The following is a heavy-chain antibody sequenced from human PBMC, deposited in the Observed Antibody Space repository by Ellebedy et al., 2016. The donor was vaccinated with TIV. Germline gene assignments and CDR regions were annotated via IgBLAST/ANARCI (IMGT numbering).Heavy chain of an antibody. CDR2: INPNSGGT. J-gene: IGHJ4*02. D-gene: IGHD4-17*01. CDR1: GYTFTDYY. CDR3: ARVSYGDSPYYFDY. Sequence: ASVKVSCKASGYTFTDYYMHWVRQAPGQGLEWMGWINPNSGGTNYAQKFQGRVTMTRDTSISTAYMELRSLRSDDTAVYYCARVSYGDSPYYFDYWGQGALVTVSS. V-gene: IGHV1-2*02.